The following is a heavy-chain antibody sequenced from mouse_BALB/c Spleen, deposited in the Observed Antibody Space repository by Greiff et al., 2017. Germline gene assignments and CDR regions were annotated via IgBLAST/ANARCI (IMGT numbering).Heavy chain of an antibody. J-gene: IGHJ2*01. CDR1: GFTFSSYA. Sequence: EVKLMESGGGLVKPGGSLKLSCAASGFTFSSYAMSWVRQTPEKRLEWVASISSGGSTYYPDSVKGRFTISRDNARNILYLQMSSLRSEDTAMYYCARGGSTTVFDYWGQGTTPTVSS. V-gene: IGHV5-6-5*01. CDR3: ARGGSTTVFDY. D-gene: IGHD1-1*01. CDR2: ISSGGST.